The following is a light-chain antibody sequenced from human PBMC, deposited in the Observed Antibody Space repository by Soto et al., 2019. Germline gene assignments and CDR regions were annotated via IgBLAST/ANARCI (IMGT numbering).Light chain of an antibody. CDR2: GTS. V-gene: IGKV3-20*01. Sequence: EIVLTQSPGTLSLSRGERATLSCRATRESFSGKLSWYQQKPGQAPRLLIYGTSSRTTGIPDRFSGSGSGTDFTLTISRLEPEDFAVYYCQQYGNTPITFGQGTRLEIK. J-gene: IGKJ5*01. CDR3: QQYGNTPIT. CDR1: ESFSGK.